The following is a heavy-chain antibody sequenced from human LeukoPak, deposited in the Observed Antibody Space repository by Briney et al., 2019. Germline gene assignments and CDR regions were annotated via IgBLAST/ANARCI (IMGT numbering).Heavy chain of an antibody. Sequence: ASVKVSCKASGYTFTGYYMHWVRQAPGQGLEWMGWINPNSGGTNYAQKRQGRVTMTTDTSTSTTYMELRSLRSDGTAVYYCARGFGWSGYDSSEDAFDIWGQGTMVTVSS. CDR3: ARGFGWSGYDSSEDAFDI. J-gene: IGHJ3*02. CDR1: GYTFTGYY. V-gene: IGHV1-2*02. D-gene: IGHD5-12*01. CDR2: INPNSGGT.